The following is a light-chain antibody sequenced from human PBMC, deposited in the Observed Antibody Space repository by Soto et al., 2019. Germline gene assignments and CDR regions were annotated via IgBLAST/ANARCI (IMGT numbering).Light chain of an antibody. CDR2: GPS. CDR1: ESVSGN. V-gene: IGKV3-15*01. J-gene: IGKJ1*01. Sequence: EIVMTQSPATLSVSPGERATLSCRASESVSGNLAWYQQKPGQAPRLLMYGPSTRATGVPARFSASGSETDFTLTISSLQPEDFVVYFCQQYNDWPRTFGQGTKVEV. CDR3: QQYNDWPRT.